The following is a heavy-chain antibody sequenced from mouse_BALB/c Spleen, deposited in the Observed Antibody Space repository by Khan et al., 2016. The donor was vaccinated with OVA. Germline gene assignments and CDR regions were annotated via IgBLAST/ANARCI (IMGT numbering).Heavy chain of an antibody. Sequence: QVQLKQSGAELAKPGASVKMSCKASGYTFTSYWMHWVKQRPGQGLEWIGYITPSTDYTEYNQKFKDKATLTADKSSSTAYMQLTSLTSEDSAVYYCTNHGSSSAWFTYWGQGTLVTVSA. V-gene: IGHV1-7*01. CDR3: TNHGSSSAWFTY. CDR1: GYTFTSYW. CDR2: ITPSTDYT. D-gene: IGHD1-1*01. J-gene: IGHJ3*01.